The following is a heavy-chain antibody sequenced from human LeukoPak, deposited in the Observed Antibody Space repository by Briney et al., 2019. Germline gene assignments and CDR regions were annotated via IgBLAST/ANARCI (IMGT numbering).Heavy chain of an antibody. CDR2: ISAYNGNT. CDR3: ARVQYNWNYFSYFDY. Sequence: GASVKVSCKASGYTFTSYGISWVRQAPGQGLEWMGWISAYNGNTNYAQKLQGRVTMTTDTSTSTAYMELRSLRSDDTAVYYCARVQYNWNYFSYFDYWGQGTLVTVSS. V-gene: IGHV1-18*01. CDR1: GYTFTSYG. D-gene: IGHD1-7*01. J-gene: IGHJ4*02.